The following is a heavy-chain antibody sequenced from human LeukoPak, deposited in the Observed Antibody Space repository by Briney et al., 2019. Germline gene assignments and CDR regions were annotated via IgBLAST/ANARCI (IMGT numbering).Heavy chain of an antibody. J-gene: IGHJ4*02. CDR3: ARTAGSGYYPIDY. D-gene: IGHD3-22*01. CDR1: GHSIRRGGYS. Sequence: SETLSLTCAVSGHSIRRGGYSWRWIRQPPGKGLEGIVYIYHSGSTYYNPSLKSRVTISVDRSKNQFSLKLSSVTAADTAVYYCARTAGSGYYPIDYWGQGTLVTVSS. CDR2: IYHSGST. V-gene: IGHV4-30-2*01.